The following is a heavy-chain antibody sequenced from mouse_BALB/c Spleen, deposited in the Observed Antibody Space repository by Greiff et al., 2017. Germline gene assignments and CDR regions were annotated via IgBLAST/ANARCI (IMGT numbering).Heavy chain of an antibody. V-gene: IGHV1S29*02. CDR2: IYPYNGGT. D-gene: IGHD4-1*01. J-gene: IGHJ3*01. CDR1: GYTFTDYN. CDR3: ARNWGDWFAY. Sequence: VQLQQSGPELVKPGASVKISCKASGYTFTDYNMHWVKQSHGKSLEWIGYIYPYNGGTGYNQKFKSKATLTVDNSSSTAYMGLRSLTSEDSAVYYCARNWGDWFAYWGQGTLVTVSA.